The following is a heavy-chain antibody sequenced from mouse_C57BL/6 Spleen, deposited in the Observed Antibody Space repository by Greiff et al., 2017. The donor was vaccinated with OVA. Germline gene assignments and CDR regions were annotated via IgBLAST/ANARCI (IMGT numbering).Heavy chain of an antibody. V-gene: IGHV2-2*01. CDR1: GFSLTSYG. J-gene: IGHJ4*01. D-gene: IGHD1-1*01. Sequence: QVQLKQSGPGLVQPSQSLSITCTVSGFSLTSYGVHWVRQSPGKGLEWLGVIWSGGSTDYNAAFISRLSISKDNSKSQVFFKMNRLQADDTAIYYCASVITTVVAKGYAMDYWGQGTSVTVSS. CDR3: ASVITTVVAKGYAMDY. CDR2: IWSGGST.